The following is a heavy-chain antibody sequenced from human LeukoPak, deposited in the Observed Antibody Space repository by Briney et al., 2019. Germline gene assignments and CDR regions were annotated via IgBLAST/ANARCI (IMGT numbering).Heavy chain of an antibody. CDR1: GDSIRRNY. D-gene: IGHD3-10*01. V-gene: IGHV4-59*08. CDR3: AAYRSGTHYNSYYFDD. J-gene: IGHJ4*02. CDR2: IHYSGNT. Sequence: SSETLSLTCGISGDSIRRNYWSWIRQPPGKGLEWIGYIHYSGNTNYNPSLKSRVSISVVTSKNQFSLKLTSVTAADTAVYYCAAYRSGTHYNSYYFDDWGQGTLVIVSS.